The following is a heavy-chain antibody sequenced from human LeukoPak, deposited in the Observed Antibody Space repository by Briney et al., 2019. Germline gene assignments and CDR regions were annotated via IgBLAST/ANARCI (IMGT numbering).Heavy chain of an antibody. CDR2: IYYSGST. CDR1: GGTINSYY. Sequence: SETLSLTCTVSGGTINSYYLSWIRQPPGKGLEWIGYIYYSGSTNYNPSLNSRVTISVDTSKNQFSLKLSSVTAADTAVYYCAREYGDYDIDYWGQGALVTVAS. D-gene: IGHD4-17*01. CDR3: AREYGDYDIDY. V-gene: IGHV4-59*01. J-gene: IGHJ4*02.